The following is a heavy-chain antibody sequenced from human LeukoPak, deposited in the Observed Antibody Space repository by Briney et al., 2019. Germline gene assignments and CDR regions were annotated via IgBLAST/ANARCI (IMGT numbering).Heavy chain of an antibody. D-gene: IGHD6-13*01. CDR2: IYESGST. CDR3: ATGGSSWSYAMDV. Sequence: PSETLSLTCTVSGGSIKSHYWSWIRQTPGKGLEWIGCIYESGSTYHNPSLKSRVTISVDMSKNQFSLKVSSVTAADTAVYYCATGGSSWSYAMDVWGQGTTVTVSS. J-gene: IGHJ6*02. CDR1: GGSIKSHY. V-gene: IGHV4-59*11.